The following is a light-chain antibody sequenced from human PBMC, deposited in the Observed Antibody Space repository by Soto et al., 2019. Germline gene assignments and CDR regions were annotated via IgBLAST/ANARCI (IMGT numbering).Light chain of an antibody. CDR2: EVS. CDR1: SSDIGGYNY. CDR3: SSYTSSSTLYV. V-gene: IGLV2-14*01. J-gene: IGLJ1*01. Sequence: QSVLTQPASVSGSPGQSITISCAGTSSDIGGYNYVSWYQQHPGKAPKVMIYEVSNRPSGVSNRFSGSKSGNTASLTISGLQAEHEADYYCSSYTSSSTLYVFGSGTKVTVL.